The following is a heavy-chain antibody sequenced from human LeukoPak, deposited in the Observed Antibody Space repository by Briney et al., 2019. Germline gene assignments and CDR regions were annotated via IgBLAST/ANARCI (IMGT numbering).Heavy chain of an antibody. CDR1: GGSISSGSYY. V-gene: IGHV4-61*02. CDR2: IYTSGSI. Sequence: SQTLSLTCTVSGGSISSGSYYWSWIRQPAGKGLEWIGRIYTSGSINYNPSLKSRVTISVDTSKNQFSLKLSSVTAADTAVYYCAREGNWFDPWGQGTLVTVSS. CDR3: AREGNWFDP. J-gene: IGHJ5*02.